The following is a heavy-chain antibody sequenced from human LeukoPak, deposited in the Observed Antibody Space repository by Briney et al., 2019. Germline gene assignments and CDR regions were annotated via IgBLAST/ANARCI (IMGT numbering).Heavy chain of an antibody. J-gene: IGHJ6*02. CDR2: IYYSGST. V-gene: IGHV4-59*01. Sequence: SETLSLTCTVSGGSISSYYWSWIRQPPGKGLEWLGYIYYSGSTNYNPSLKSRVTISVDTSKNQFSLKLSSVTAADTAVYYCARGAIIAAPYYYYGMDVWGQGTTVTVSS. CDR1: GGSISSYY. CDR3: ARGAIIAAPYYYYGMDV. D-gene: IGHD6-13*01.